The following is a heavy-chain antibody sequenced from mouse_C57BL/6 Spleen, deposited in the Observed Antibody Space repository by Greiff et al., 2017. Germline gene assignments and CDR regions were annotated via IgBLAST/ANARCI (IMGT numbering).Heavy chain of an antibody. CDR1: GFTFSDYY. CDR3: ARVYGKGWYFDV. J-gene: IGHJ1*03. CDR2: INYDGSST. V-gene: IGHV5-16*01. D-gene: IGHD2-1*01. Sequence: EVKLVESEGGLVQPGSSMKLSCTASGFTFSDYYMAWVRQVPEKGLEWVANINYDGSSTYYLDSLKSRFIISRDNAKNILYLQMSSLKSEDTATYYCARVYGKGWYFDVWGTGTTVTVSS.